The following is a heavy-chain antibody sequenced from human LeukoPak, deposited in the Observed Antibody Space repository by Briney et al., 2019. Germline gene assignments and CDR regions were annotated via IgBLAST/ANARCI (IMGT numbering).Heavy chain of an antibody. Sequence: SETLSLTCAVSGVSFDDYYWAWVRQPPGKGLEWIGEINHSGSTNYNPSLKSRVTISVDTSKNQFSLKLSSVTAADTAVYYCARGGIAARRRSFDYWGQGTLVTVSS. D-gene: IGHD6-6*01. V-gene: IGHV4-34*01. J-gene: IGHJ4*02. CDR2: INHSGST. CDR3: ARGGIAARRRSFDY. CDR1: GVSFDDYY.